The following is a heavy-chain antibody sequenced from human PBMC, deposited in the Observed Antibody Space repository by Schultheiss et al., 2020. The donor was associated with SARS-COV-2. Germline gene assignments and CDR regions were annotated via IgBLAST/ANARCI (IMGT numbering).Heavy chain of an antibody. Sequence: SETLSLTCAVYGGSFSGYYWSWIRQPPGKGLEWIGSIYYSGSTYYNPSLKSRVTISVDTSKNQFSLKLSSVTAADTAVYYCARGISANARYSSSSGIGYWGQGTLVTVSS. CDR1: GGSFSGYY. CDR3: ARGISANARYSSSSGIGY. D-gene: IGHD6-6*01. CDR2: IYYSGST. J-gene: IGHJ4*02. V-gene: IGHV4-34*01.